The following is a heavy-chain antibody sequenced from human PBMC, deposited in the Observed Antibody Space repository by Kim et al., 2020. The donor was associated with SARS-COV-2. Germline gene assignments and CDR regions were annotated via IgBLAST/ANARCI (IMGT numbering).Heavy chain of an antibody. CDR2: IYPGDSET. D-gene: IGHD3-16*01. Sequence: GESLKISCKGSGHRFADYWIGWVRQMPGKGLEWMGTIYPGDSETRYSPSFQGQVTISADKSISTAYLQWSSLKASDTAIYYCARLGGIVNNWFDPWGPGTLVTVSS. J-gene: IGHJ5*02. V-gene: IGHV5-51*01. CDR3: ARLGGIVNNWFDP. CDR1: GHRFADYW.